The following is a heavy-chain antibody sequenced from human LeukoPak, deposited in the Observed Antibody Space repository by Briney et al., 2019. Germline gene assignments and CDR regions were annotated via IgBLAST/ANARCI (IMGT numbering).Heavy chain of an antibody. Sequence: GGSLRLSCAASGFTFNIFWMSWVRQAPGKGLEWVANIKHDGSEEYYGDSVRGRFTISRDNAKYSLILQMNSLRGEDTAVYYCASALGNSTGDYWGQGTLVTVSS. V-gene: IGHV3-7*02. CDR2: IKHDGSEE. CDR3: ASALGNSTGDY. J-gene: IGHJ4*02. CDR1: GFTFNIFW. D-gene: IGHD7-27*01.